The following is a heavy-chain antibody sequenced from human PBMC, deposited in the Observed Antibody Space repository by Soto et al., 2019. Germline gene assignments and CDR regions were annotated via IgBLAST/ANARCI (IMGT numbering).Heavy chain of an antibody. J-gene: IGHJ6*03. D-gene: IGHD2-2*01. V-gene: IGHV1-46*03. CDR2: INPAGGTT. CDR1: GFTFTSYY. CDR3: AMRSTGGAYYYMDV. Sequence: QVQLVQSGTEVKKPGASVKVSCKASGFTFTSYYMHWVRQAPGQGLEWMGIINPAGGTTTYAQSFEGRAPMTRDTSTSRVYMEQSGLRSEETAVYYCAMRSTGGAYYYMDVGGKGPTVTVSS.